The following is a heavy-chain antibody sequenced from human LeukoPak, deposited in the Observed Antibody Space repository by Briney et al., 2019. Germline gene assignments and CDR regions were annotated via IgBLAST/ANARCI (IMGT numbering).Heavy chain of an antibody. CDR1: GFTFSSYA. Sequence: PGGSLRLSCAASGFTFSSYAMHWVRQAPGKGLEWVAVISYDGSNKYYADSVKGRFTISRDNSKNTLYLQMNSLRAEDTAVYYCASPILASWGLDVWGKGTTVTVSS. CDR3: ASPILASWGLDV. J-gene: IGHJ6*04. V-gene: IGHV3-30*01. CDR2: ISYDGSNK.